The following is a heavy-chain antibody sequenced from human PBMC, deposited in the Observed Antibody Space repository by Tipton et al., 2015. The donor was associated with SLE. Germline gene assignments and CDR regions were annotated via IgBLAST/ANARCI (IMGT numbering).Heavy chain of an antibody. CDR3: AKYGGSSSPGNFDS. Sequence: SLRLSCAASGFTFTSYAMSWVRQAPGKGLEWVSGISSGGGNTFYADSVKGRFTISKDRSTNTVYLQMNSLRADDTAVYYCAKYGGSSSPGNFDSWGQGTLVTVSS. D-gene: IGHD6-13*01. J-gene: IGHJ4*02. CDR1: GFTFTSYA. V-gene: IGHV3-23*01. CDR2: ISSGGGNT.